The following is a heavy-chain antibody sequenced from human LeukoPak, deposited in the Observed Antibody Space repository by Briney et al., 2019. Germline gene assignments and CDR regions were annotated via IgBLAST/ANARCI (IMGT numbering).Heavy chain of an antibody. CDR1: GGSFSGYY. J-gene: IGHJ4*02. V-gene: IGHV4-34*01. Sequence: PSETLSLTCAVYGGSFSGYYWSWIRQPPGKGLEWIGEINHSGSTNYNPSLKSRVTISVDTSKNQFSLKLSSVTAADTAVYYCARVGGYDFVLDYWGQGTLVTVSS. CDR2: INHSGST. D-gene: IGHD5-12*01. CDR3: ARVGGYDFVLDY.